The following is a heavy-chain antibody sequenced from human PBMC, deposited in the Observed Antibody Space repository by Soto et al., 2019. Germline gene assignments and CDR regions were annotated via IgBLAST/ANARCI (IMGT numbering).Heavy chain of an antibody. D-gene: IGHD4-17*01. Sequence: PSETLSLTCTVSGGSISSYYWSWIRQPPGKGLEWIGSIYYSGSTYYNPSLKSRVTISVDTSKNQFSLKLSSVTAADTAVYYCARGFPTVVTVDYWGQGTLVTVSS. CDR3: ARGFPTVVTVDY. V-gene: IGHV4-59*05. CDR1: GGSISSYY. CDR2: IYYSGST. J-gene: IGHJ4*02.